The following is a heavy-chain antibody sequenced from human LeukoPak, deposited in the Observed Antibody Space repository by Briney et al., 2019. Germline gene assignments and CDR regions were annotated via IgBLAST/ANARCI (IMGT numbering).Heavy chain of an antibody. V-gene: IGHV1-24*01. CDR3: ATVILTGYYKSEGFDP. D-gene: IGHD3-9*01. CDR2: FDPEDGET. CDR1: GYTLTELS. J-gene: IGHJ5*02. Sequence: ASVKVSSKVSGYTLTELSMHWVRQAPGKGLEWMGGFDPEDGETIYAQKFQGRVTMTEDTSTDTAYMELSSLISEDTAVYYCATVILTGYYKSEGFDPWGQGTLVTVSS.